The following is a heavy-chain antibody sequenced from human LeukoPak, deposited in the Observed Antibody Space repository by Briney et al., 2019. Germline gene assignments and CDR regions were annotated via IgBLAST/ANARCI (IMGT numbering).Heavy chain of an antibody. Sequence: ASVKVSCKASGYTFTGYYIHWVRQAPGQGLEWMGWINPNSGGTNYAQKFQGRVTMTRDTSISTAYMELSRLRSDDTAVYYCAREAYASGSFRTDYYYMDVWGKGTTVTISS. V-gene: IGHV1-2*02. J-gene: IGHJ6*03. CDR2: INPNSGGT. CDR1: GYTFTGYY. CDR3: AREAYASGSFRTDYYYMDV. D-gene: IGHD3-10*01.